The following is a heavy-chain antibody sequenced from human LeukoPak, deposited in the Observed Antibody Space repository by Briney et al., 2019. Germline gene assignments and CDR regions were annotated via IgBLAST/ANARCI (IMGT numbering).Heavy chain of an antibody. CDR2: MYYTGAT. CDR3: ARFRGSGWYYFDS. D-gene: IGHD6-19*01. Sequence: PSETLSLTCTVSGGSISSNTYHWSWIRQPPGKGVEWIWYMYYTGATSYNPSLKSRVTISLATSKNQFSLKLHSVTAADTAVYYCARFRGSGWYYFDSWGQGTLVTVSS. CDR1: GGSISSNTYH. J-gene: IGHJ4*02. V-gene: IGHV4-61*01.